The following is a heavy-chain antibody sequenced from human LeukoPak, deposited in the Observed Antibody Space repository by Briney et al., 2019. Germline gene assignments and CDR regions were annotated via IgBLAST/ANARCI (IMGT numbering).Heavy chain of an antibody. V-gene: IGHV1-69*13. Sequence: GASVKVSCKASGGTFSSYAISWVRQALGQGLEWMGGIIPIFGTANYAQKFQGRVTITADESTSTAYMELSSLRSEDTAVYYCARGIVGATTVVYYYYGMDVWGQGTTVTVSS. D-gene: IGHD1-26*01. CDR3: ARGIVGATTVVYYYYGMDV. J-gene: IGHJ6*02. CDR1: GGTFSSYA. CDR2: IIPIFGTA.